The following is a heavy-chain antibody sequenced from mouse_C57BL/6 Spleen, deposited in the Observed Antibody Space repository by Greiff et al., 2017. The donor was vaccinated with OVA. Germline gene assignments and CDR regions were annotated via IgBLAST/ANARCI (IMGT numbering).Heavy chain of an antibody. CDR3: ARACYYSEYAMDY. CDR2: INYDGSST. J-gene: IGHJ4*01. CDR1: GFTFSDYY. V-gene: IGHV5-16*01. Sequence: EVMLVESEGGLVQPGSSMKLSCTASGFTFSDYYMAWVRQVPEKGLEWVANINYDGSSTYYLDSLKSRFIISRDNAKNILYLQMSSLKSEDTATYYCARACYYSEYAMDYWGQGTSVTVSS. D-gene: IGHD2-12*01.